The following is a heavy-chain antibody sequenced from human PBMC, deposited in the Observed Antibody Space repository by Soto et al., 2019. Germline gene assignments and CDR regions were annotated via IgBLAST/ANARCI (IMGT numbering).Heavy chain of an antibody. J-gene: IGHJ5*02. CDR2: ISRGSDYI. CDR3: AKDSGCVDDACAYDP. V-gene: IGHV3-21*01. CDR1: GFTFSGYT. D-gene: IGHD2-21*02. Sequence: EVQLVESGGSLVKPGGSLRLTCAASGFTFSGYTMNWVRQAPGKGLEWVSSISRGSDYIFYADSVKGRFTISRDNARNTLYLQMSSLRAEDTAVYYCAKDSGCVDDACAYDPWGQGTRVTVSS.